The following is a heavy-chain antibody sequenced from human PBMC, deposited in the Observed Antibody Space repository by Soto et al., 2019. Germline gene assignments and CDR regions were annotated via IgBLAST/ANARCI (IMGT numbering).Heavy chain of an antibody. J-gene: IGHJ4*02. CDR1: GGTFSSYA. V-gene: IGHV1-69*13. D-gene: IGHD3-22*01. Sequence: SVKVPCKASGGTFSSYAISWVRQAPGQGLEWMGGIIPIFGTANYAQKFQGRVTITADESTSTAYMELSSLRSEDTAVYYCARDQLGDYYDSSGYYDWGQGTLVTVSS. CDR2: IIPIFGTA. CDR3: ARDQLGDYYDSSGYYD.